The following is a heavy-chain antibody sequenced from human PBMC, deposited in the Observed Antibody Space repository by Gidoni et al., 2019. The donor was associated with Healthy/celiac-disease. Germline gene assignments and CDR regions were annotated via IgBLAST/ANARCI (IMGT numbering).Heavy chain of an antibody. CDR2: LYYSGST. J-gene: IGHJ4*02. Sequence: QLQLQESGPGLVKPSETLSLTCTVSGGSISSSSYYWGWIRQPPGKGLEWIGSLYYSGSTYYNPSLKSRVTISVDTSKNQFSLKLSSVTAADTAVYYCAIRDGYNMYYFDYWGQGTLVTVSS. D-gene: IGHD5-12*01. CDR1: GGSISSSSYY. V-gene: IGHV4-39*07. CDR3: AIRDGYNMYYFDY.